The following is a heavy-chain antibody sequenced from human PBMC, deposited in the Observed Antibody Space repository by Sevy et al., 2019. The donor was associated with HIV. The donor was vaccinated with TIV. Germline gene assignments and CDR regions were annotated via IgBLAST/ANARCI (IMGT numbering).Heavy chain of an antibody. CDR1: GFTFTNVW. Sequence: GGSLRLSCAASGFTFTNVWMSWVRHAPGKGLEWVAHIKSKTDGGTTDYAAPVRGRLTISRDNSKNKLYLQMNSLKTEYTGVYYCTSGGSLFQHWGQGTLVTVSS. CDR3: TSGGSLFQH. CDR2: IKSKTDGGTT. V-gene: IGHV3-15*01. J-gene: IGHJ1*01. D-gene: IGHD3-16*01.